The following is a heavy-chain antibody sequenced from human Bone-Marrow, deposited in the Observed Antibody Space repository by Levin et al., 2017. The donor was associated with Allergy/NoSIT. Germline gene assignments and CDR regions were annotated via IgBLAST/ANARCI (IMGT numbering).Heavy chain of an antibody. J-gene: IGHJ6*03. CDR1: FFSFPLSPSS. CDR3: ARGVAGTGGRIFFMDV. V-gene: IGHV4-31*03. CDR2: IYYSGST. D-gene: IGHD2-15*01. Sequence: PSETLSLPFPFSFFSFPLSPSSFPFLLPPPVHFLEWIGYIYYSGSTFYNPSLNSRLTISVDTSKTQFSLRLSSVTAADTAVYFCARGVAGTGGRIFFMDVWGKGTTVTVSS.